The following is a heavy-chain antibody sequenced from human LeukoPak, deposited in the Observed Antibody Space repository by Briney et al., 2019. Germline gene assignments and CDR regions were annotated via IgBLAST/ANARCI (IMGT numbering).Heavy chain of an antibody. J-gene: IGHJ4*02. CDR3: AGERGEEYSSGWYKTNFFDN. CDR2: IYTGGST. CDR1: GVSIISGSSY. V-gene: IGHV4-61*02. Sequence: SQTLSLTCTVSGVSIISGSSYWNWLRQPAGKGLEWIGRIYTGGSTNYNPSLKSRVTISVDASKNQFSLKLSSVTGADTAVYYCAGERGEEYSSGWYKTNFFDNWGQGIRVTVSS. D-gene: IGHD6-19*01.